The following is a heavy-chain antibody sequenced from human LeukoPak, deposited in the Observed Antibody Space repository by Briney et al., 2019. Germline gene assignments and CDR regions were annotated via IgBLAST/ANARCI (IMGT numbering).Heavy chain of an antibody. V-gene: IGHV4-39*01. D-gene: IGHD6-19*01. J-gene: IGHJ6*03. Sequence: SETLSLTCTVSGGSISSSSYYWGWIRQPPGKGLEWIGSIYYSGDTYYNPSLKSRRVTISVDTSKNQFSLRLSSVTAADTAVYYCTRHQWHYYYYMGVWGKGSTVTVSS. CDR3: TRHQWHYYYYMGV. CDR1: GGSISSSSYY. CDR2: IYYSGDT.